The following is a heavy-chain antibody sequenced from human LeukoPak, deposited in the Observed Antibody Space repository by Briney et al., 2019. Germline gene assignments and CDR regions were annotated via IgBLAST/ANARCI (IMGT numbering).Heavy chain of an antibody. V-gene: IGHV3-11*04. CDR3: ARNPYDSSGYYRYYYYYMDV. CDR2: ISSSGSTI. D-gene: IGHD3-22*01. CDR1: GFTFSDYY. Sequence: GGSLRLSCAVSGFTFSDYYMSWIRQAPGKGLEWVSYISSSGSTIYYADSVKGRFTISRDNAKNSLYLQMNSLRAEDTAVYYCARNPYDSSGYYRYYYYYMDVWGKGTTVTISS. J-gene: IGHJ6*03.